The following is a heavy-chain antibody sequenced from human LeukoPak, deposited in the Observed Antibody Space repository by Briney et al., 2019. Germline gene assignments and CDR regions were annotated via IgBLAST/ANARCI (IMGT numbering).Heavy chain of an antibody. V-gene: IGHV4-39*01. Sequence: SETLSLTCTVSGGSISSSSYYWGWIRQPPGKGLEWIGSIYYSGNTYYNSSLKSRVTISVDTSKTQFSLKLSSVTAADTAVYYCAKIRGYGDYFDYWGQGTLVTVSS. CDR2: IYYSGNT. J-gene: IGHJ4*02. CDR3: AKIRGYGDYFDY. CDR1: GGSISSSSYY. D-gene: IGHD5-12*01.